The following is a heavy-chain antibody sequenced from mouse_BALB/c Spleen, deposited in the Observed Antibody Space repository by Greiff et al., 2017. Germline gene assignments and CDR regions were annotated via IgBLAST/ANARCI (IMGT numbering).Heavy chain of an antibody. CDR2: ISSGSSTI. V-gene: IGHV5-17*02. CDR1: GFTFSSFG. Sequence: EVKVEESGGGLVQPGGSRKLSCAASGFTFSSFGMHWVRQAPEKGLEWVAYISSGSSTIYYADTVKGRFTISRDNPKNTLFLQMTSLRSEDTAMYYCARVHYGSSYAMDYWGQGTSVTVSS. CDR3: ARVHYGSSYAMDY. J-gene: IGHJ4*01. D-gene: IGHD1-1*01.